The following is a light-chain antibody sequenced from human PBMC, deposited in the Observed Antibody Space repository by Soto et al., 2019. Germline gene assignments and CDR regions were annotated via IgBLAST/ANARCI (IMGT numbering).Light chain of an antibody. CDR2: EGS. Sequence: QSVLTQPASVSGSPGQSITISCTGTSSDVGSYNLVSWYQQHPGKAPKLMIYEGSKRPSGVSYRFSGSKSGNTASLTISGLQAEDEADYYCCSYAGSSTSLVFGNGTKVTVL. CDR1: SSDVGSYNL. CDR3: CSYAGSSTSLV. J-gene: IGLJ1*01. V-gene: IGLV2-23*01.